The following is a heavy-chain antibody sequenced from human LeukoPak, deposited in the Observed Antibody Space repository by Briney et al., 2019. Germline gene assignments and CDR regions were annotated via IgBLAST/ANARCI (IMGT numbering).Heavy chain of an antibody. J-gene: IGHJ3*02. CDR1: GFTFSSYS. CDR2: ISSSSSYI. CDR3: AKDLKVGATTGFAFDI. V-gene: IGHV3-21*04. D-gene: IGHD1-26*01. Sequence: GGSLRLSCAASGFTFSSYSMNWVRQAPGKGLGWVSSISSSSSYIYYADSVKGRFTISRDNAKNSLYLQMNSLRAEDMALYYCAKDLKVGATTGFAFDIWGQGTMVTVSS.